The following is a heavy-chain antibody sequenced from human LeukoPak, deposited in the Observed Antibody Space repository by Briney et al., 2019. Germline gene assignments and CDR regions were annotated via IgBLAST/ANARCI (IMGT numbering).Heavy chain of an antibody. CDR1: GGSIINNNYY. CDR2: IYYSGDT. CDR3: ARVSGYDWESFYDY. D-gene: IGHD5-12*01. Sequence: SETLSLTCPVSGGSIINNNYYWAWIRQPPGKGLEWIGSIYYSGDTYYNPSLKSRVTISVDTSKNQFSLKLNSVTAADTAMYYCARVSGYDWESFYDYWGQGSLVTVSS. V-gene: IGHV4-39*07. J-gene: IGHJ4*02.